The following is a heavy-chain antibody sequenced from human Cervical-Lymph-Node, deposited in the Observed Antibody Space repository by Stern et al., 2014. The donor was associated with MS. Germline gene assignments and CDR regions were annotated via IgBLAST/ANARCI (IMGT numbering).Heavy chain of an antibody. Sequence: SVKGRFTISRDNARNSLYLQLNSLRAEDTAVYYCANLNWGSIGWGQGTLVTVSS. CDR3: ANLNWGSIG. J-gene: IGHJ4*02. V-gene: IGHV3-21*01. D-gene: IGHD3-16*01.